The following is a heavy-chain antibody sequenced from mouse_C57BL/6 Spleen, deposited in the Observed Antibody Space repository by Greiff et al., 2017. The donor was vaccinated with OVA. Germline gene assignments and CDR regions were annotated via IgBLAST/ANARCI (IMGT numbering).Heavy chain of an antibody. CDR2: IAPEDGET. V-gene: IGHV14-2*01. CDR3: VRGDWDGRRFAY. CDR1: GFNIKDYY. Sequence: VQLQQSGAELVKPGASVKLSCTASGFNIKDYYMHWVKQRTEQGLEWIGRIAPEDGETKYAPKFPGKATITAATSSNPAYLQPSSLTSDDTAVSYSVRGDWDGRRFAYWGEESLVTVS. J-gene: IGHJ3*01. D-gene: IGHD4-1*01.